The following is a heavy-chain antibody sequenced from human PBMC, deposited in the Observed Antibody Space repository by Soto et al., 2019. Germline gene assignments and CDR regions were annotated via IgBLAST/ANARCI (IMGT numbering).Heavy chain of an antibody. V-gene: IGHV3-33*01. D-gene: IGHD2-2*01. Sequence: QVQLVESGGGVVQPGRSLRLSCATSGFTFRGYGMHWVRQAPGKGLEWVAVIWYDGSNKYYADSVKGRFTISRDNSENTRYLQMNSLRSEDTAVYYCARGDCSGTSCYAFDYWGRGTLVTVSS. CDR3: ARGDCSGTSCYAFDY. CDR2: IWYDGSNK. CDR1: GFTFRGYG. J-gene: IGHJ4*02.